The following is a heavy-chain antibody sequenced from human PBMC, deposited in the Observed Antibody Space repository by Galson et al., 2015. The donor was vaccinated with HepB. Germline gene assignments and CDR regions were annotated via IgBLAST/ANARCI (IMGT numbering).Heavy chain of an antibody. J-gene: IGHJ2*01. CDR3: ARDRKAVAGSWYFDL. CDR2: IYSDGRT. V-gene: IGHV3-53*01. D-gene: IGHD6-19*01. Sequence: SCAASGFTVNDNYISWVRQAPEKGLEWVSIIYSDGRTYYADSVKGRFTISRDNSKNTLYLQMNSLRAEDTAVYYCARDRKAVAGSWYFDLWGRGTLVTVSS. CDR1: GFTVNDNY.